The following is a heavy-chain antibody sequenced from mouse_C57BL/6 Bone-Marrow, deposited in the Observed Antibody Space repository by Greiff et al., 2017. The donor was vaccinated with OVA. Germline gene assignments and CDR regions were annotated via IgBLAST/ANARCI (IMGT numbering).Heavy chain of an antibody. CDR2: IRSKSNNYAT. CDR3: VRGPLRYFDV. CDR1: GFSFNTYA. V-gene: IGHV10-1*01. Sequence: EVHLVESGGGLVQPKGSLKLSCAASGFSFNTYAMNWVRQAPGKGLEWVARIRSKSNNYATYYADSVKDRFTISRDDSESMLYLQMNNLKTEDTAMYYCVRGPLRYFDVWGTGTTVTVSS. J-gene: IGHJ1*03.